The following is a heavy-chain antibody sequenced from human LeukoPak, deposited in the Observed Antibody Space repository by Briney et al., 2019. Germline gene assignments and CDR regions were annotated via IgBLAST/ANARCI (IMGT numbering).Heavy chain of an antibody. Sequence: GGSLRLSCAASGFTLSSYAMSWVRQAPGKGLEWVSATSSSDAGTYHAESVRGRFTISRDNSKNTLYLQMNSLRADDAAVYYCARAPVTSCRGAFCYPFDIWGQGTLVTVSS. V-gene: IGHV3-23*01. J-gene: IGHJ4*02. CDR2: TSSSDAGT. D-gene: IGHD2-15*01. CDR3: ARAPVTSCRGAFCYPFDI. CDR1: GFTLSSYA.